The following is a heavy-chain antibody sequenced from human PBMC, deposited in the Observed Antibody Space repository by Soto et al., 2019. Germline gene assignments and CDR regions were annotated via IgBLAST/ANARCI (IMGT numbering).Heavy chain of an antibody. CDR2: IYASGST. V-gene: IGHV4-4*07. J-gene: IGHJ5*02. CDR1: GGSISSHY. CDR3: ARAGGYEVQGSNWFGP. D-gene: IGHD5-12*01. Sequence: SETLSLTCPVSGGSISSHYWSWIRQPAGKGLEWIGRIYASGSTNYNPSLKSRVTMSLDTSRNQFSLKLTSVTAADTAMYYCARAGGYEVQGSNWFGPWGQGTLVTVSS.